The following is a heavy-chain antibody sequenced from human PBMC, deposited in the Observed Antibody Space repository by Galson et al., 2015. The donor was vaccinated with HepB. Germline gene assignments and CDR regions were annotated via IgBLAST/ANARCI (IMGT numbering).Heavy chain of an antibody. CDR1: GYTFTSYG. D-gene: IGHD3-10*01. Sequence: SVKVSCKASGYTFTSYGISWVRQAPGQGLEWMGWISTYNGNTKFAQKLQGRVTLTTDTSTTTAYMELRSLRSDDTAVYYCARDHELGESLPDPWGQGTLVTVSS. CDR2: ISTYNGNT. CDR3: ARDHELGESLPDP. V-gene: IGHV1-18*01. J-gene: IGHJ5*02.